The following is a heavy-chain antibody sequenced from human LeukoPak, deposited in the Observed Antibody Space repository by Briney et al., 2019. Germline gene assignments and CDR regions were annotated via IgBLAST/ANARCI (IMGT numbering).Heavy chain of an antibody. D-gene: IGHD2-15*01. CDR2: ISSSSSTI. CDR1: GFTFSSHS. J-gene: IGHJ4*02. Sequence: GGSLRLSCAASGFTFSSHSMNWVRQAPGKGLEWVSYISSSSSTIYYADSVKGRFTISRDNAKNSLYLQMNRLRGEDTAIYFCAREIPGRIAADCWGQGTLVTISS. CDR3: AREIPGRIAADC. V-gene: IGHV3-48*01.